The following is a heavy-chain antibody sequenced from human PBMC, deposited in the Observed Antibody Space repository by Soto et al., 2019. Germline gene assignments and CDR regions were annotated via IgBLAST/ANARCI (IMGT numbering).Heavy chain of an antibody. J-gene: IGHJ4*02. Sequence: EVQLLESGGGLVQPGGSLRLSCAASGFTFSSYVMSWVRQAPGKGLEWVSAISGSGGSTYYADSVKGRFTISRDNSKNTLYLQMNSLRAEDTAVYYCAKTGLYYYDSSGYTDYWGQGTLVTVSS. CDR1: GFTFSSYV. CDR3: AKTGLYYYDSSGYTDY. D-gene: IGHD3-22*01. CDR2: ISGSGGST. V-gene: IGHV3-23*01.